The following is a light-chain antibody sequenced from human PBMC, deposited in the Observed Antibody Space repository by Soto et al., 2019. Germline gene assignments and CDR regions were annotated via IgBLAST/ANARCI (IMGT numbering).Light chain of an antibody. CDR1: SSNIGSNT. J-gene: IGLJ2*01. CDR2: YNN. CDR3: AAWDDSLNGFVV. V-gene: IGLV1-44*01. Sequence: QSVMTQPPSVSAAPGQRVTISCSGSSSNIGSNTVNWYQQLPGTAPKLLIYYNNQRPSGVPDRFSGSKSGTSASLAISGLQSEDEADYYCAAWDDSLNGFVVFGGGTKLTVL.